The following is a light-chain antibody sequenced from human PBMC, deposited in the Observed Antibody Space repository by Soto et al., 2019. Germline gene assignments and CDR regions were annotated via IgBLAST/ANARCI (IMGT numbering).Light chain of an antibody. V-gene: IGKV2-28*01. CDR3: MQALHTPCT. CDR2: LGS. J-gene: IGKJ2*02. Sequence: DIVMTQSPLSLPVTPGEPASISCRSSQSLLHSNGYNYLDWYLQKPGQSPQLLIYLGSNRAAGVPDRFSGSGSGTDFTLKISRAEAEDVGVYYCMQALHTPCTFGQGTKLEIK. CDR1: QSLLHSNGYNY.